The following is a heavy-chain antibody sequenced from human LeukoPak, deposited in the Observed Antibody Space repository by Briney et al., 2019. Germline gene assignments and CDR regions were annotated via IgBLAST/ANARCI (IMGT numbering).Heavy chain of an antibody. CDR3: AKDASSSYLDY. CDR2: ISWNSGSI. V-gene: IGHV3-9*01. Sequence: PGGSLRLSCAASGFTFSSYAMSWVRQAPGKGLEWVSGISWNSGSIGYADSVKGRFTISRDNAKNSLYLQMNSLRAEDTALYYCAKDASSSYLDYWGQGTLVTVSS. J-gene: IGHJ4*02. D-gene: IGHD6-13*01. CDR1: GFTFSSYA.